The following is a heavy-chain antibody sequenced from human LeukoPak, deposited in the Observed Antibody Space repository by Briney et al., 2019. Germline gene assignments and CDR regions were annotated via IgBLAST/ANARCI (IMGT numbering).Heavy chain of an antibody. J-gene: IGHJ5*02. Sequence: PGGSLRLSCAASGITFSSYSMSWVRQAPGKGLEWISYISTGSSTMYYADSVKGRFTISRDDARTSLSLQMNSLRAEDTAVYYCVKEMGYRSGGVCYRWFHAWGQGTLVTVSS. CDR1: GITFSSYS. CDR2: ISTGSSTM. CDR3: VKEMGYRSGGVCYRWFHA. V-gene: IGHV3-48*01. D-gene: IGHD2-15*01.